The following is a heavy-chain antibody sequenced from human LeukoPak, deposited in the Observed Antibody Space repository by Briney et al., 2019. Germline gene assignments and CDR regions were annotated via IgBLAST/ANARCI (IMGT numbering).Heavy chain of an antibody. J-gene: IGHJ4*02. CDR1: GFAVNSNY. Sequence: GGSLRLSCAASGFAVNSNYLSWVRQGPGKGVEWVSLIYSGGDTYYPDSVRGRFTISRDNSKNMFYLQMNSLRAEDTAVYYCASRRPGSGYSYCYVDSWGQGTLVTVSS. V-gene: IGHV3-66*01. CDR2: IYSGGDT. D-gene: IGHD5-18*01. CDR3: ASRRPGSGYSYCYVDS.